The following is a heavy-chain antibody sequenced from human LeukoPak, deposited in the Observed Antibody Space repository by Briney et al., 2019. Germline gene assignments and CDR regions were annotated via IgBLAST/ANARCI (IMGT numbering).Heavy chain of an antibody. D-gene: IGHD5-18*01. CDR3: ARRVDTAMGFDP. V-gene: IGHV4-59*01. CDR1: GGSISSYY. CDR2: IYYSGST. Sequence: SETLSLTCTVSGGSISSYYWSWIRQPPGKGLEWIGYIYYSGSTNYNPSLKSRVTISVDTSKNQFSLKLSSVTAADTAVYYCARRVDTAMGFDPWGQGTLVTVSS. J-gene: IGHJ5*02.